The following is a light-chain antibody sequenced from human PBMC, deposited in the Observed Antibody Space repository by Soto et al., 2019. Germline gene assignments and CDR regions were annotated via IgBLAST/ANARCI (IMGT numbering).Light chain of an antibody. CDR2: EVS. V-gene: IGLV2-14*01. Sequence: QSVLTQPASVSGSPGQSLTISCTGTSIDIAPYNYVSWYQQHPGKAPKLILYEVSNRPSGISNRFSGSKSGNTASLTISGLQAEDIADYYCSSYTSVVTVEVFGPGTKVTVL. CDR3: SSYTSVVTVEV. CDR1: SIDIAPYNY. J-gene: IGLJ1*01.